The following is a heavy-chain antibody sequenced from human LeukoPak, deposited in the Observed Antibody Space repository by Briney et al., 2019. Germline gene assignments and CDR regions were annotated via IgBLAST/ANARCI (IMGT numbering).Heavy chain of an antibody. V-gene: IGHV1-46*01. CDR2: INPSGGNT. D-gene: IGHD3-10*01. CDR3: ARAYYASGSYFENWFAP. Sequence: ASVKVSCKASGYTFTSYYLHWVRQSPGQGLEWMGIINPSGGNTIYAQKFQGRVTMTRDTSTSAVYMELSSLRSDDTAVYYCARAYYASGSYFENWFAPWGQGTLVTVSS. J-gene: IGHJ5*02. CDR1: GYTFTSYY.